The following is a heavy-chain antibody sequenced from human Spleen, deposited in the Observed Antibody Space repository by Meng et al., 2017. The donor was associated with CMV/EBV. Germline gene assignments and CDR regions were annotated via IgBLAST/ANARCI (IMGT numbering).Heavy chain of an antibody. J-gene: IGHJ5*02. V-gene: IGHV4-59*01. CDR2: VYYSGTT. Sequence: GSLRLSCTVSGGSISSYYWSWIRQPPGKGLEWIGYVYYSGTTNYNPSLKSRVTISVDTSKNQFSLKLSSVTAADTAVYYCARGLGGSYGWFDPWGQGTLVTVSS. CDR1: GGSISSYY. CDR3: ARGLGGSYGWFDP. D-gene: IGHD1-26*01.